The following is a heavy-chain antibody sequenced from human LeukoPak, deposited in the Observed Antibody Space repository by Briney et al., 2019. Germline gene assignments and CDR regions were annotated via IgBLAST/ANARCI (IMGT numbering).Heavy chain of an antibody. CDR3: AKSGLNRFDY. V-gene: IGHV3-21*04. D-gene: IGHD2-15*01. CDR2: ISSSSSYI. CDR1: GFTFSSYS. J-gene: IGHJ4*02. Sequence: PGGSLRLSCAASGFTFSSYSMNWVRQAPGKGLEWVSSISSSSSYIYYADSVKGRFTISRDNAKSTLYLQMNSLRAEDTAVHYCAKSGLNRFDYWGQGTLVTVSS.